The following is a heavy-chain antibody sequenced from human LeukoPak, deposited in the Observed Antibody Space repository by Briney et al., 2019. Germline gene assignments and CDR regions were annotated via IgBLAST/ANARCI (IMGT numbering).Heavy chain of an antibody. J-gene: IGHJ4*02. Sequence: GGSLRLSCVASGFTFKSYGMHWVRQAPGKGLEWVAIIWYDGSNKYYAEFVKGRFTTSRDNSKNTLYLQMNSLRADDTAVYYCARVSGYSGTWYVDYWGQGTLVTVSS. CDR1: GFTFKSYG. D-gene: IGHD6-13*01. CDR2: IWYDGSNK. V-gene: IGHV3-33*01. CDR3: ARVSGYSGTWYVDY.